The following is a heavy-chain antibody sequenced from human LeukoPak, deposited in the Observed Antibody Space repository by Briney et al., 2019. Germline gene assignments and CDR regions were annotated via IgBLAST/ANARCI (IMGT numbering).Heavy chain of an antibody. CDR1: GYTFTGYY. CDR2: INPNSGGT. V-gene: IGHV1-2*02. CDR3: ARDRSYYDSSGYRGGWFDP. J-gene: IGHJ5*02. Sequence: ASVKVSCKASGYTFTGYYMHWVRQAPGQGLEWMGWINPNSGGTNYAQKFQGRVTMTRDTSISTAYMELSSLRSEDTAVYYCARDRSYYDSSGYRGGWFDPWGQGTLVTVSS. D-gene: IGHD3-22*01.